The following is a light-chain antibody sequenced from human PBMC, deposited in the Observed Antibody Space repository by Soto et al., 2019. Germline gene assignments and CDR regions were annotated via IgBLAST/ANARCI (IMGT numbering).Light chain of an antibody. CDR2: AAS. CDR1: QGISSY. V-gene: IGKV1-9*01. J-gene: IGKJ2*01. CDR3: QQRNSYPYT. Sequence: DIQLTQSPSFLSASVGDRVTITCRASQGISSYLAWYQQKPGKAPKLLIYAASTLQSGVPSRFSGSGSGTEVTLTISSLQPEECANYYCQQRNSYPYTFGQGTKLEIK.